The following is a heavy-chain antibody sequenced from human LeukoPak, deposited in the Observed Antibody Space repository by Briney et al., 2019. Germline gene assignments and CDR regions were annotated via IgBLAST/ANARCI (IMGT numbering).Heavy chain of an antibody. Sequence: GESLKISCKGSGYSFTSYWIGWVRQMPGKGLEWMGIIYPGDSDTRYSPSFQGQVTISADKSISTAYLQWSSLKASDTAMYYCARQLLSGYYQEDYYGMDVWGQGTTVTVSS. CDR1: GYSFTSYW. D-gene: IGHD3-22*01. V-gene: IGHV5-51*01. CDR3: ARQLLSGYYQEDYYGMDV. CDR2: IYPGDSDT. J-gene: IGHJ6*02.